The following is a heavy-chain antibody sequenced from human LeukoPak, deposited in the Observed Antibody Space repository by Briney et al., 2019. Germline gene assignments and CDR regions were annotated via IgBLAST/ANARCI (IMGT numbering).Heavy chain of an antibody. CDR1: EFTFTSYE. Sequence: QPGGSLRLSCAASEFTFTSYELNWVRQAPGKGLEWVSYISSSGSTISYADSVKGRFTFSRDNAKNSLYLQVISLRAEDTAVYYCARGPSIAARYDAFDIWGQGTMVTVSS. V-gene: IGHV3-48*03. D-gene: IGHD6-6*01. J-gene: IGHJ3*02. CDR2: ISSSGSTI. CDR3: ARGPSIAARYDAFDI.